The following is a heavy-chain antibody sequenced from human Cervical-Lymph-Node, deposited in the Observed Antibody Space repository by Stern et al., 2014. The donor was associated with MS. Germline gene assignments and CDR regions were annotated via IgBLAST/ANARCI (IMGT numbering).Heavy chain of an antibody. J-gene: IGHJ5*02. CDR3: ARLSRNNWNYVLPFDP. Sequence: VQLGQSGAEVKKPGESLKISCKGSGYSFITYWIGWVRQMPGKGLEWMGIIYPGDSDTRYSPSFQGQVTISADKSISTAYLQWSSLKASDTAMYYCARLSRNNWNYVLPFDPWGQGTLVTVSS. CDR2: IYPGDSDT. D-gene: IGHD1-7*01. CDR1: GYSFITYW. V-gene: IGHV5-51*03.